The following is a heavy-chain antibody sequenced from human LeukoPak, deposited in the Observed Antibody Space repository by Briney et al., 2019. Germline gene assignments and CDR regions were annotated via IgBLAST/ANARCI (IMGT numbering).Heavy chain of an antibody. CDR2: ISYDGSNK. CDR1: GFTFSSYA. CDR3: ARDSRRSSSK. Sequence: PGGSLRLSYAASGFTFSSYAMHWVRQAPGKGLEWVAFISYDGSNKYYADSVKGRFTISRDNSKNTLYLQMNSLRAEDAAVYYCARDSRRSSSKWGQGTLVTVSS. D-gene: IGHD6-6*01. V-gene: IGHV3-30*04. J-gene: IGHJ4*01.